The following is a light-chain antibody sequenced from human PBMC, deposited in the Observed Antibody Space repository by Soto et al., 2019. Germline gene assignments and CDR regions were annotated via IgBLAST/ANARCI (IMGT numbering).Light chain of an antibody. CDR2: DDN. Sequence: QSVMTQPPSVSAAPGQKVTISCSGSSSNIGGNSVSWYQQLPGTAPKLLIYDDNKRPSGIPDRFSGCKSGTSATLGITGFQSGEEADYYCGSWDSSLSAYVFGTGTKVTVL. V-gene: IGLV1-51*01. J-gene: IGLJ1*01. CDR3: GSWDSSLSAYV. CDR1: SSNIGGNS.